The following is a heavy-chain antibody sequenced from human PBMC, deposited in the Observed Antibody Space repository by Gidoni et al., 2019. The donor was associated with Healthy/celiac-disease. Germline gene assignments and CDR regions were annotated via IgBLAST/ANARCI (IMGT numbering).Heavy chain of an antibody. CDR2: INHSGST. D-gene: IGHD3-3*01. CDR3: ARDRYDFWSGYYVYYYYGMDV. CDR1: GGSFSGYS. J-gene: IGHJ6*02. V-gene: IGHV4-34*01. Sequence: QVQLQQWGAGLLKPSETLSLTCAVYGGSFSGYSWRWIRQPPGKGLEWSGEINHSGSTNYNPSLKSRVTISVDTSKNQFSLKLSSVTAADTAVYYCARDRYDFWSGYYVYYYYGMDVWGQGTTVTVSS.